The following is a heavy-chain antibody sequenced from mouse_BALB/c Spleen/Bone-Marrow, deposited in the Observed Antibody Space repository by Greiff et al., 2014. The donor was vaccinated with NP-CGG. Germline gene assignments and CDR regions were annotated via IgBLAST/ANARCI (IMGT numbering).Heavy chain of an antibody. Sequence: VKLVESGGGLVQPGGSRKLSCAPSGFTFSDYAMAWVRQAPGKGPEWVAFISNLAFSIYYADTVTGRFTISRESAKNTLYLEMTSLRSEDTAMYYCARVWDYWYFDVWGAGTTVTVSS. CDR2: ISNLAFSI. J-gene: IGHJ1*01. D-gene: IGHD4-1*01. V-gene: IGHV5-15*02. CDR1: GFTFSDYA. CDR3: ARVWDYWYFDV.